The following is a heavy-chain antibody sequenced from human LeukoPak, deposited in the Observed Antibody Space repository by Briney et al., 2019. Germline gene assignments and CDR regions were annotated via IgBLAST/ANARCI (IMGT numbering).Heavy chain of an antibody. CDR2: ISSSSIYV. D-gene: IGHD5-18*01. V-gene: IGHV3-21*01. Sequence: PGGSLRLSCAASGFTFSDYDMNWVRQAPGKGLEWVSSISSSSIYVSYADSVKGRFTISRDNSKNTLYLQMNSLRAEDTAVYYCARVFTGGYSYGDDAFDIWGQGTMVTVSS. CDR3: ARVFTGGYSYGDDAFDI. J-gene: IGHJ3*02. CDR1: GFTFSDYD.